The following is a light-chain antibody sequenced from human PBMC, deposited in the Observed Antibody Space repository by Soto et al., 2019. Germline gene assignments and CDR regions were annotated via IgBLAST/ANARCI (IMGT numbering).Light chain of an antibody. J-gene: IGKJ3*01. CDR2: KAS. CDR1: QSISSW. V-gene: IGKV1-5*03. CDR3: QQYHCYSLRT. Sequence: DIQMTQSPSTLSASVGDRVTITCRASQSISSWLAWYQQKPGKAPKLLIYKASSLESGVPSRFSGSGSGTEFTLTISSLQPDDFATYYCQQYHCYSLRTFGPGTKVDIK.